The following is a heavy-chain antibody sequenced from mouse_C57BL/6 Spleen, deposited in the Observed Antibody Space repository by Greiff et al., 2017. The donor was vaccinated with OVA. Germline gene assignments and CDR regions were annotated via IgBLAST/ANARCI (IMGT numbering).Heavy chain of an antibody. CDR3: ARDGSRLYAMDY. CDR2: IYPGSGNT. V-gene: IGHV1-76*01. Sequence: QVQLKQSGAELVRPGASVKLSCKASGYTFTDYYINWVKQRPGQGLEWIARIYPGSGNTYYNEKFKGKATLTAEKSSSTAYMQLSSLTSEDSAVYFCARDGSRLYAMDYWGQGTSVTVSS. J-gene: IGHJ4*01. D-gene: IGHD1-1*01. CDR1: GYTFTDYY.